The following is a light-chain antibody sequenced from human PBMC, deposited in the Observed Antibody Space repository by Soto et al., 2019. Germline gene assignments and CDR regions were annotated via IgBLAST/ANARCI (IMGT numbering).Light chain of an antibody. V-gene: IGKV1-5*03. Sequence: DYQMTHSPSTLSAFVGARVTITCRASQSIDNWLAWYQQKPGRAPKLLIFRASTLQTGVPSRFSGSRSGTEFSLTIRGLQPDDCATYICQEHETSYSFGQGTKLEI. CDR1: QSIDNW. CDR3: QEHETSYS. CDR2: RAS. J-gene: IGKJ2*01.